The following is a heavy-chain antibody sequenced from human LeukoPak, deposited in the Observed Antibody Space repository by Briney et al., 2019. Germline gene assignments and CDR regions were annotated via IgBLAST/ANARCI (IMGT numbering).Heavy chain of an antibody. CDR1: GYSISSGYY. D-gene: IGHD6-19*01. CDR3: ASPAVAGPLDY. V-gene: IGHV4-38-2*02. Sequence: SETLSLTCTVSGYSISSGYYWGWIRQPPGKGLEWIGSIYHSGSTYYNPSLKSRVTIPVDTSKNQFSLKLSSVTAADTAVYYCASPAVAGPLDYWGQGTLVTVSS. J-gene: IGHJ4*02. CDR2: IYHSGST.